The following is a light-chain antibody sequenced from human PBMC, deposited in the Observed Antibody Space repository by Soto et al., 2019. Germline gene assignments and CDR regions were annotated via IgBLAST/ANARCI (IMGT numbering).Light chain of an antibody. J-gene: IGKJ1*01. Sequence: EIVLTQSPGTLSLSPGERATLSCRASQSVSGTYLAWYQQEPGQAPRLLIYGASSRATGIPDRFSGSGSGTDFTLTISRLEPEDFAVYYCQQYGNSPWTFGQGTKVEIK. V-gene: IGKV3-20*01. CDR2: GAS. CDR1: QSVSGTY. CDR3: QQYGNSPWT.